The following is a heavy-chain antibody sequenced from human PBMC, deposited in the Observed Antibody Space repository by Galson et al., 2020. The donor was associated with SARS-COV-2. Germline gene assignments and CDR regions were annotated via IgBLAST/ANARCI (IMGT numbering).Heavy chain of an antibody. CDR2: INPNSGGP. CDR1: GYTFTGYY. CDR3: ARGGADGYRYYYYYGMDV. J-gene: IGHJ6*02. V-gene: IGHV1-2*02. D-gene: IGHD5-12*01. Sequence: ASVKVSCKASGYTFTGYYMHWVRQAPGQGLEWMGWINPNSGGPNYAQKFQGRVTMTRETSISTAYMELSRLRSDDTAVYYCARGGADGYRYYYYYGMDVWGQGTTVTVSS.